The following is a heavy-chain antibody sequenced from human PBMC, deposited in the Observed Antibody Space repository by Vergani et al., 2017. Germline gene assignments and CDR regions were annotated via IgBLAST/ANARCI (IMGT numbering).Heavy chain of an antibody. CDR2: ISSSSSTI. CDR1: GFTFSSYS. D-gene: IGHD6-13*01. CDR3: ARDRGSSSSYYYYYGMDV. J-gene: IGHJ6*02. Sequence: EVQLVESGGGLVQPGGSLRLSCAASGFTFSSYSMNWVRQAPGKGLEWVSYISSSSSTIYYADSVKGRFTISRDNAKNSLYLQMNSLRAEDTAVYYCARDRGSSSSYYYYYGMDVWGQGTTVTVSS. V-gene: IGHV3-48*01.